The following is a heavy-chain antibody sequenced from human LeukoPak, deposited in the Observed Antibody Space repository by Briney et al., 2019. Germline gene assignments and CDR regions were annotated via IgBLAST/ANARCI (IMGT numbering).Heavy chain of an antibody. D-gene: IGHD6-13*01. CDR3: ARDQQLARNWFDP. CDR1: GYTFTGYY. Sequence: ASVKVSCKASGYTFTGYYMHWVRQAPGQGLEWMGWINPNSGGTNYAQNFQGRVTMTRDTSISTAYMELSRLRSDDTAVYYCARDQQLARNWFDPWGQGTLVTVSS. J-gene: IGHJ5*02. CDR2: INPNSGGT. V-gene: IGHV1-2*02.